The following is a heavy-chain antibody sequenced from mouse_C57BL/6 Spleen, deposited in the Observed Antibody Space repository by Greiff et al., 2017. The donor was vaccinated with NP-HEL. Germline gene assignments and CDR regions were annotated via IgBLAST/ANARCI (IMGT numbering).Heavy chain of an antibody. D-gene: IGHD1-1*01. CDR1: GYTFTSYW. V-gene: IGHV1-59*01. Sequence: QVQLQQPGAELVRPGTSVKLSCKASGYTFTSYWMHWVKQRPGQGLEWIGVIDPSDSYTNYNQKFKGKATLTVDTSSSTAYMQLSSLTSEDSAVYYCANSPDYYDSSYGAYWGQGTLVTVSA. CDR2: IDPSDSYT. J-gene: IGHJ3*01. CDR3: ANSPDYYDSSYGAY.